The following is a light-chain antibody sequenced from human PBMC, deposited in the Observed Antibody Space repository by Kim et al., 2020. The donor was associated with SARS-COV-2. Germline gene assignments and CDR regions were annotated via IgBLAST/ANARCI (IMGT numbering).Light chain of an antibody. Sequence: EIVLTQSPGTLSLSPGERATLSCRASQSVNNNYLAWYQQKPGQAPRLLMYGASSRATGIPDRFSGSGSGTDFTLTISRLEPEDFAVYYCQLYGRSPPLSFGGGTKLEI. J-gene: IGKJ4*01. V-gene: IGKV3-20*01. CDR2: GAS. CDR1: QSVNNNY. CDR3: QLYGRSPPLS.